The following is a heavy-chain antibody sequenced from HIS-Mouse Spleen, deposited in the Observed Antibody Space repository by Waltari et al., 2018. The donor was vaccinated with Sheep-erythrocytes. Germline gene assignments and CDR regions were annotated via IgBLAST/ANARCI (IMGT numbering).Heavy chain of an antibody. CDR2: ISSSSYI. Sequence: EVQLVESGGGLVKPGGSLRLSCAASGFTFSSYSMNWVRQAPGKGLECVSSISSSSYIYYADSVKGRFTISRDNAKNSLYLQMNSLRAEDTAVYYCARDSTSDAFDIWGQGTMVTVSS. CDR3: ARDSTSDAFDI. D-gene: IGHD6-6*01. CDR1: GFTFSSYS. V-gene: IGHV3-21*01. J-gene: IGHJ3*02.